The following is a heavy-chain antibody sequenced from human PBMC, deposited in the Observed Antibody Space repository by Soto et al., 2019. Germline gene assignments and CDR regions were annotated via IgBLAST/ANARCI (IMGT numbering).Heavy chain of an antibody. CDR1: GYTFTTYG. Sequence: QVQLVQSGAEVKRPGASVKLSCKASGYTFTTYGFNWVRQAPGQGLEWMGWISPYNGDTNYAQNFQGRVTLTTDTSTSTAYMELRSLTSDDTAVYYCARTPRAQMIVLEAATRFDYWGQGPQSSSPQ. V-gene: IGHV1-18*04. CDR2: ISPYNGDT. CDR3: ARTPRAQMIVLEAATRFDY. D-gene: IGHD2-15*01. J-gene: IGHJ4*02.